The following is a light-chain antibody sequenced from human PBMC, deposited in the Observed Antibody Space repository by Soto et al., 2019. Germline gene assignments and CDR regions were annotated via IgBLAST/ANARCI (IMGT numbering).Light chain of an antibody. CDR3: QQSYSTPRT. Sequence: DIQMTQSPSSLSASVGDRVTITCRAGQSINTYLNWYQQKPGKAPNLLIYAASSLQSGVPSRFSGSGSGTDFTLTISNLQPEDFATYYCQQSYSTPRTFGQGTKVEVK. CDR2: AAS. J-gene: IGKJ1*01. V-gene: IGKV1-39*01. CDR1: QSINTY.